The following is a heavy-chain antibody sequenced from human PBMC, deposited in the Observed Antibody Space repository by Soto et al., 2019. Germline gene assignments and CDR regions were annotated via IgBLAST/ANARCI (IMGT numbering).Heavy chain of an antibody. D-gene: IGHD4-4*01. V-gene: IGHV1-46*01. CDR2: INPSGGST. Sequence: ASVKVSCKASGYTFSTYYMHWVRQAPGQGNEWMGIINPSGGSTTYAQKFQGRVTMTRDTSTTTVYMELSSLKSEDTAVYYCARYDYNGYYFDYWGQGTLVTVSS. J-gene: IGHJ4*02. CDR1: GYTFSTYY. CDR3: ARYDYNGYYFDY.